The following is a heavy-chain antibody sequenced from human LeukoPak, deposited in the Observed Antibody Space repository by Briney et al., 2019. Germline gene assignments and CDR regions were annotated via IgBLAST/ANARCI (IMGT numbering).Heavy chain of an antibody. J-gene: IGHJ4*02. CDR2: IYYSGST. CDR1: GGSISSYY. D-gene: IGHD6-19*01. CDR3: AREGAVAGGLDY. Sequence: PSETLSLTCTVSGGSISSYYWSWIRQPPGKGLEWIGYIYYSGSTNYNPSLKSRVTISVDTSKNQFSLKLSSVTAADTAVYYCAREGAVAGGLDYWGQGTLVTVSS. V-gene: IGHV4-59*01.